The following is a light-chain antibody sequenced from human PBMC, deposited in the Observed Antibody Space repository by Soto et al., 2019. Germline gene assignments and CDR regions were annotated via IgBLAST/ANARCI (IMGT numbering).Light chain of an antibody. J-gene: IGKJ4*01. CDR2: GAS. CDR1: QSVSSSY. CDR3: QQYGSSPLT. Sequence: VLTQSPGTLSLSPGERATLSCRASQSVSSSYLAWYQQKPGQAPRLLIYGASSRATGIPDRFSGSGSGTDFSLTISRLEPQDFAVYFCQQYGSSPLTFGGGTKVDIK. V-gene: IGKV3-20*01.